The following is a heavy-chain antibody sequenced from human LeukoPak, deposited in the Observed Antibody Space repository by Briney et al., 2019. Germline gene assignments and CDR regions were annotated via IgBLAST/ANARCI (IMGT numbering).Heavy chain of an antibody. Sequence: GGSLRLSCAAYGFTFSSYAMSWVRQAPGKGPEWVSAMSGSGGSTYYADSVKGRFTISRDNSKNTLYLQMNSLRAEDTAVYYCAKIVGYYYMDVWGKGTTVTVSS. CDR1: GFTFSSYA. D-gene: IGHD1-26*01. V-gene: IGHV3-23*01. CDR3: AKIVGYYYMDV. J-gene: IGHJ6*03. CDR2: MSGSGGST.